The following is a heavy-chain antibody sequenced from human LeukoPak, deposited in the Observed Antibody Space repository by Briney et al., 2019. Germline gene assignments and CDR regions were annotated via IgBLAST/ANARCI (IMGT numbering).Heavy chain of an antibody. CDR3: AKAMRPTVSYFDY. J-gene: IGHJ4*02. CDR2: ITGNGDS. Sequence: GGSLRLSCAASGFTFSSYTVSWVRQAPGKGLEWVSTITGNGDSYYTDSVKGRFTISRDDSKNTLYLQMNSLRAEDTAVYYCAKAMRPTVSYFDYWGQGTLVTVSS. V-gene: IGHV3-23*01. D-gene: IGHD4-17*01. CDR1: GFTFSSYT.